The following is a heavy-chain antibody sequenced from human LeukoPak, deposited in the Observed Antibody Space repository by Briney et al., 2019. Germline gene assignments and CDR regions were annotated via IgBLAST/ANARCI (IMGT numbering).Heavy chain of an antibody. D-gene: IGHD2-15*01. V-gene: IGHV3-48*03. CDR1: GFTFSSYE. CDR3: ARVLCDIVDCRYGMDV. Sequence: PGGSLRLSCAASGFTFSSYEMNWVRQAPGKGLEWVSYISSSGSTIYYADSVKGRFTISRDNAKNSLYLQMNSLRAEDTAVYYCARVLCDIVDCRYGMDVWGQGTTVTVSS. CDR2: ISSSGSTI. J-gene: IGHJ6*02.